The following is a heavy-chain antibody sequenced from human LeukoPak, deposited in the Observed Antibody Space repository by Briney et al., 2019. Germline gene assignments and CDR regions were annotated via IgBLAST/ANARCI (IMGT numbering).Heavy chain of an antibody. J-gene: IGHJ6*02. CDR2: INPSGGST. D-gene: IGHD5-18*01. CDR1: GYTFTSYY. CDR3: ARDLLDTAMEAYYYGMDV. Sequence: ASVKVSCKASGYTFTSYYMHWVRQAPGQGLEWMGIINPSGGSTSYAQKFQGRVTMTRDTSTSTVYMGLSSLRSEDTAVYYCARDLLDTAMEAYYYGMDVWGQGTTVTVSS. V-gene: IGHV1-46*01.